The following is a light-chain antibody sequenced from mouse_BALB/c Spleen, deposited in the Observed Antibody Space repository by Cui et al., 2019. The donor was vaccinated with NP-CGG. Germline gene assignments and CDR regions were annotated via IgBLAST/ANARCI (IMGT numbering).Light chain of an antibody. CDR2: GTN. J-gene: IGLJ1*01. CDR3: ALWYSNHWV. V-gene: IGLV1*01. CDR1: TGAVTTSNY. Sequence: AVVTQESALTTSPGETVTLTCRSSTGAVTTSNYANWVQEKPDQLFTGLIGGTNNRVPGVPARFSGSLIGDKAALTITGAQTEDEAMYFCALWYSNHWVFGGGTKLTVL.